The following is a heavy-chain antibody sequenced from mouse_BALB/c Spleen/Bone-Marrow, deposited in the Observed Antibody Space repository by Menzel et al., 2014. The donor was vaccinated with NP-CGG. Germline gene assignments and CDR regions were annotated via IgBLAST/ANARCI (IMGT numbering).Heavy chain of an antibody. D-gene: IGHD2-1*01. CDR2: ISDGGSYT. Sequence: EVQLQQSGGGLVKPGGSLKLSCAASGFTFSDYYMYWVRQTPEKRLEWVATISDGGSYTYYPDSVKGRFTISRDNAKNNLYLQMSSLKSEDTAMYYCARDGNYAYWGQGTPVTVSA. CDR3: ARDGNYAY. J-gene: IGHJ3*01. CDR1: GFTFSDYY. V-gene: IGHV5-4*02.